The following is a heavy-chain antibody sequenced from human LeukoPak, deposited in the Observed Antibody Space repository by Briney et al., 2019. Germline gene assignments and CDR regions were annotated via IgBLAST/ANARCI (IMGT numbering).Heavy chain of an antibody. D-gene: IGHD3-22*01. CDR2: IYYSGST. Sequence: SETLSLTCTVSGGSISSYYWSWIRQPPGKGLEWIGYIYYSGSTNYNPSLKSRVTISVDTSKNQFSLKLSSVTAADTAVYYCARVYYYDIGYYGMDVWGQGTTVTVSS. V-gene: IGHV4-59*12. CDR1: GGSISSYY. CDR3: ARVYYYDIGYYGMDV. J-gene: IGHJ6*02.